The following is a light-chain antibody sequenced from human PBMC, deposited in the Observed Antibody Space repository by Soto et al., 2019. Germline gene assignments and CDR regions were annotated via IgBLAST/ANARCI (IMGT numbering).Light chain of an antibody. CDR2: GAS. J-gene: IGKJ2*01. CDR1: HSVSRTY. Sequence: EIVLTQSPGTLSLSPGEGATLSCRASHSVSRTYLAWYQQKPGQAPRLLIYGASSRATGIPDRFSGSGSGTDFTLTISRLEPEDFAVYYCQQYGSSPPYTFGQGTKLEIK. CDR3: QQYGSSPPYT. V-gene: IGKV3-20*01.